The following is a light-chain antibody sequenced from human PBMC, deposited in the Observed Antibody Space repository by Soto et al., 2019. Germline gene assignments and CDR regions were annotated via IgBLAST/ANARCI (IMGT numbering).Light chain of an antibody. CDR2: AAS. Sequence: DFQITQSQSSLSASVGARVTIPCGPSQSITGYLNWYQQKQGKAPKLLIYAASSWQSGVPSRFSGSGSGTDFTLTISSLQPEDFATYYCQQSYSTLWTFGQGTKVEIK. V-gene: IGKV1-39*01. CDR1: QSITGY. J-gene: IGKJ1*01. CDR3: QQSYSTLWT.